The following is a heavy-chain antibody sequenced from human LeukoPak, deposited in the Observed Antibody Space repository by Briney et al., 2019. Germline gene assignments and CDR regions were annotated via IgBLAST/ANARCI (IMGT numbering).Heavy chain of an antibody. Sequence: PGGSLRLSCAASGFTVSTNYMSWVRQAPGKGLEWVSVLYHGGSTYYADSVKGRFTISRDNAKDSLFLQMNSLRDEDTSVYYCARAVTVVTRGGLVFDYWGQGTLVTVSS. CDR2: LYHGGST. CDR1: GFTVSTNY. D-gene: IGHD2-21*02. V-gene: IGHV3-53*01. CDR3: ARAVTVVTRGGLVFDY. J-gene: IGHJ4*02.